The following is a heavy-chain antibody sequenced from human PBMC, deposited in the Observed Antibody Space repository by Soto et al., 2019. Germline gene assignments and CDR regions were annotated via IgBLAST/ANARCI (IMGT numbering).Heavy chain of an antibody. CDR2: ISAYNGNT. V-gene: IGHV1-18*01. CDR3: ARPAAPIDYYYCGMDV. J-gene: IGHJ6*02. D-gene: IGHD2-2*01. CDR1: GYTFTSYG. Sequence: ASVKVSCKASGYTFTSYGISWVRQAPGQQLEWMGWISAYNGNTNYAQKLQGRVTMTTDTSTSTAYMELRSLRSDDTAVYYCARPAAPIDYYYCGMDVWGQGTTVTVSS.